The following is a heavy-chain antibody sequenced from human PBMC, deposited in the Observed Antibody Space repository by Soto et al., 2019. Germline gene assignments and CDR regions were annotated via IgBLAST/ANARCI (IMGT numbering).Heavy chain of an antibody. D-gene: IGHD5-12*01. V-gene: IGHV3-30*18. CDR3: AKDLAESGYEPPWFDP. J-gene: IGHJ5*02. CDR1: GFTFSSYG. Sequence: GGSLRLSCAASGFTFSSYGMHWVRQAPGKGLEWVAVISYDGSNKYYADSVKGRFTISRDNSKNTLYLQMNSLRAEDTAVYYCAKDLAESGYEPPWFDPWGQGTLVTVSS. CDR2: ISYDGSNK.